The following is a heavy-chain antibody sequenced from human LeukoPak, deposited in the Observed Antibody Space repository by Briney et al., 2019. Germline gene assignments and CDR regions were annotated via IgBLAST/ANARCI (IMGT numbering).Heavy chain of an antibody. V-gene: IGHV4-4*07. CDR1: GGSFSGYY. CDR3: ARETADLGRSLDY. D-gene: IGHD1-1*01. J-gene: IGHJ4*02. CDR2: IYTSGIT. Sequence: SETLSLTCTVYGGSFSGYYWSWIRQPPGKGLEWIGRIYTSGITNCNPSLKSRVTMSVDTSKNQFSLNLTSVTAADTAVYYCARETADLGRSLDYWGQGTLVTVSS.